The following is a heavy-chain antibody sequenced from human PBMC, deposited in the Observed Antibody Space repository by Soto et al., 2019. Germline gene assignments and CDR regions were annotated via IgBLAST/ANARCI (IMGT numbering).Heavy chain of an antibody. J-gene: IGHJ6*02. CDR1: GFTFSSYE. CDR2: ISSSGSTI. V-gene: IGHV3-48*03. CDR3: AREALPPGFVYYGMDV. Sequence: GGSLRLSCAASGFTFSSYEMNWVRQAPGKGLEWVSYISSSGSTIYYADSVKGRFTISRDNAKNSLHLQMNSLTVEDTAVYCCAREALPPGFVYYGMDVWGQGTTVTVSS.